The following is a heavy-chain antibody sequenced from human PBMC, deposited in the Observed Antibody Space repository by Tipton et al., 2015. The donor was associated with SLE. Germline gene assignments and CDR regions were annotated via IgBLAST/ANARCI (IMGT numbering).Heavy chain of an antibody. V-gene: IGHV3-30*02. CDR1: GFTFSNYG. CDR2: IPHHEKNQ. Sequence: GSLRLSCAVSGFTFSNYGMHWVRQAPGSGLEWVAFIPHHEKNQYYADSVKGRFTISRDSYKNILYLQMNSLRHEDTGIYYCAKDPPDYGMDVWGQGTTVTVSS. CDR3: AKDPPDYGMDV. J-gene: IGHJ6*02.